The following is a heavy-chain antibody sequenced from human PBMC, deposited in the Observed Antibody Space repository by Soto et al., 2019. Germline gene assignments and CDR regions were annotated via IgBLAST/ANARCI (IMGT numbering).Heavy chain of an antibody. Sequence: GGSLRLSCAASGFTFSSYSMNWVRQAPGKGLEWVSSISSSSSYIYYADSVKGRFTISRDNAKNSLYLQMNSLRAEDTAVYYCARELDYGDPMSWFAERVGRAFDIWGQGTMVTVSS. V-gene: IGHV3-21*01. D-gene: IGHD4-17*01. CDR3: ARELDYGDPMSWFAERVGRAFDI. CDR2: ISSSSSYI. J-gene: IGHJ3*02. CDR1: GFTFSSYS.